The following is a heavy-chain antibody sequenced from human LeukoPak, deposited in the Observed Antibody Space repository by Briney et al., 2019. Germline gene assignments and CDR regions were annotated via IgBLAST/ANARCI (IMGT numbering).Heavy chain of an antibody. D-gene: IGHD3-22*01. Sequence: GGSLRLSCAASGFTFSGYAMHWVRQAPGKGLEWVAVISYDGSNKYYADSVKGRFTISRDNSKNTLYLQMNSLRAEDTAVYYCARDGPVGSDSSGYYYHYWGQGTLVTVSS. CDR2: ISYDGSNK. CDR1: GFTFSGYA. J-gene: IGHJ4*02. CDR3: ARDGPVGSDSSGYYYHY. V-gene: IGHV3-30*04.